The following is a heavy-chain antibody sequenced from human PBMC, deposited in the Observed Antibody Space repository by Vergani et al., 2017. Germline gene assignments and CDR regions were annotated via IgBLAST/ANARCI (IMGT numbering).Heavy chain of an antibody. Sequence: QVQLQQWGAGLLKPSETLSLTCAVYGGSFSGYYWSWIRQPPGKGLEWIGEINHSGSTNYNPSLKSRVTISVDTSKNQFALKLSSVTAADTAVYYCARGGGCSGGSCCGARYYYYYMDVWGKGTTVTVSS. D-gene: IGHD2-15*01. V-gene: IGHV4-34*01. J-gene: IGHJ6*03. CDR3: ARGGGCSGGSCCGARYYYYYMDV. CDR1: GGSFSGYY. CDR2: INHSGST.